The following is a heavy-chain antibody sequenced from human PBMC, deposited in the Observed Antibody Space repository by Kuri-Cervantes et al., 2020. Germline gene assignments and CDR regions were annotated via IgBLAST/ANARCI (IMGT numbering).Heavy chain of an antibody. CDR2: ISYDGSNK. D-gene: IGHD5-12*01. CDR1: GFTFSSYA. J-gene: IGHJ4*02. CDR3: ARLGRFSGYEFFDY. V-gene: IGHV3-30-3*01. Sequence: LSLTCAASGFTFSSYAMHWVRQAPGKGLEWVAVISYDGSNKYYADSVKGRFTISRDNSKNTLYLQMNSLRAEDTAVYYCARLGRFSGYEFFDYWGQGTLVTVSS.